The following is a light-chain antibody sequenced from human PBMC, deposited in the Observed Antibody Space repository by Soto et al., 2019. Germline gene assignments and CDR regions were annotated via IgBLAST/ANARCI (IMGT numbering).Light chain of an antibody. CDR2: DVT. Sequence: QSALTQPRSVSGSPGQSVTISCTGTSSDVGGYNYVSWYQHHPGKAPKLMNYDVTKRPSGVPDRFSGSKSGNTASLTISGLQAEDEADYYCCSYAGSDTGVFGGGTKVTVL. CDR3: CSYAGSDTGV. V-gene: IGLV2-11*01. CDR1: SSDVGGYNY. J-gene: IGLJ2*01.